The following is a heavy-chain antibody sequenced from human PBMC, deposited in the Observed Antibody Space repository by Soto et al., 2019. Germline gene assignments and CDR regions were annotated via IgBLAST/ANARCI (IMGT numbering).Heavy chain of an antibody. CDR2: IWYNGSDQ. D-gene: IGHD4-17*01. J-gene: IGHJ6*02. V-gene: IGHV3-33*06. Sequence: QVQLVESGGGVVQPGRSLRLSCAASGFTFSSYGMHWVRQAPGKGLEWVEVIWYNGSDQKYADSVKGRFTISRDNSEKTLDLQMNSLRAEDTAVYYCAKDYGDWTGLYYYGMDVWGQGPTVTVSS. CDR1: GFTFSSYG. CDR3: AKDYGDWTGLYYYGMDV.